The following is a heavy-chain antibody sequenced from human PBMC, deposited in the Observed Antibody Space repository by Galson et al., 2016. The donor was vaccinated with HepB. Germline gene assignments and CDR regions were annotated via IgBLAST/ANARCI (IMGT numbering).Heavy chain of an antibody. CDR3: AKDNGLLRFDI. V-gene: IGHV3-30*18. CDR1: GFTFNTYG. J-gene: IGHJ3*02. D-gene: IGHD4-23*01. CDR2: ISYDGSNK. Sequence: SLRLSCAPSGFTFNTYGMHWVRQAPGKGLEWVALISYDGSNKYYADSVRGRFTISRDNSKNTLSLQMNSLRAEDTAIYYCAKDNGLLRFDIWGQGAMVTVSS.